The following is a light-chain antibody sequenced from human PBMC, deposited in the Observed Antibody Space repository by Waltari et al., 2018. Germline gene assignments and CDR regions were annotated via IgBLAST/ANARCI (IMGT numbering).Light chain of an antibody. Sequence: DIVMTQSPDSLAVSLGETDTINCKPRQSVLYSSNNKNYLAWYQQKPGQPPKLLIYWASIRESGVPDRFSGSGSGTDFTLTISSLQAEDVAVYYCQQYYSTPYTFGQGTKLEIK. V-gene: IGKV4-1*01. J-gene: IGKJ2*01. CDR3: QQYYSTPYT. CDR2: WAS. CDR1: QSVLYSSNNKNY.